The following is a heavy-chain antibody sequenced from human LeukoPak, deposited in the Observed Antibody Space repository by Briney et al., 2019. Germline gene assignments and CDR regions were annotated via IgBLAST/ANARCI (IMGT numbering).Heavy chain of an antibody. D-gene: IGHD4-17*01. J-gene: IGHJ4*02. CDR2: INAGNGNT. Sequence: PWASVTVSCKASGYTFTSYAMHWVRQAPGQRLEWMGWINAGNGNTKYSQKFQGRVTITRDTSASTAYMELSSLRSEDTAVYYCARERGGDYGDYAFDYWGQGTLVTVSS. CDR3: ARERGGDYGDYAFDY. CDR1: GYTFTSYA. V-gene: IGHV1-3*01.